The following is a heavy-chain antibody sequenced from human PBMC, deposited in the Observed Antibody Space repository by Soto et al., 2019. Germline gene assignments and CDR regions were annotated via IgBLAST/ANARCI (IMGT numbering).Heavy chain of an antibody. Sequence: EVQLVESGGGLVQPGGSLRLSCAASGFTFSTYSINWVRQAPGKGLEWISYISDNSSVIYYADAVKGRFTISRDKAKNSLYLQMNSLRDEDTAVYYCARDRDAYCSKGICSGPYFDYWGQGTLVTVSS. CDR3: ARDRDAYCSKGICSGPYFDY. CDR1: GFTFSTYS. D-gene: IGHD2-8*01. CDR2: ISDNSSVI. J-gene: IGHJ4*02. V-gene: IGHV3-48*02.